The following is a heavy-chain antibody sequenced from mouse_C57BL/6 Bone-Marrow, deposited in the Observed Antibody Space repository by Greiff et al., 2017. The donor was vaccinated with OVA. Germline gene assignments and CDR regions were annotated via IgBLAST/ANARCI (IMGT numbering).Heavy chain of an antibody. D-gene: IGHD2-4*01. V-gene: IGHV5-16*01. CDR3: ARGGLRRGAWFAY. Sequence: EVKLQESEGGLVQPGSSMKLSCTASGFTFSDYYMAWVRQVPEKGLEWVANINYDGSSTYYLDSLKSRFIISRDNAKNILYLQMSSLKSEDTATYYCARGGLRRGAWFAYWGQGTLVTVSA. CDR1: GFTFSDYY. CDR2: INYDGSST. J-gene: IGHJ3*01.